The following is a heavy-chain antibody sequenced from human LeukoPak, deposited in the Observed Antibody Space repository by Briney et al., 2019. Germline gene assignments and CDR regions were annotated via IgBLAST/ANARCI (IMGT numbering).Heavy chain of an antibody. CDR1: GFIVSSNH. J-gene: IGHJ3*02. D-gene: IGHD3-16*01. CDR2: IYIGGIT. V-gene: IGHV3-53*01. Sequence: GGSLRLSCAAPGFIVSSNHMTWVRQAPGKGLEWVSLIYIGGITYYADSVKGRFTISRDHSKNTLYLQMNSQRAEDTAVYFCARGYSLRYDAFDIWGQGTVVTVSS. CDR3: ARGYSLRYDAFDI.